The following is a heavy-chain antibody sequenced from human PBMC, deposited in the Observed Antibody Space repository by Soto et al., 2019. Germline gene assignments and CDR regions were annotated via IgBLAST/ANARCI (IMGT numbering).Heavy chain of an antibody. CDR1: GFTFNTHG. D-gene: IGHD6-19*01. CDR3: ERGFAVGVDN. Sequence: PGGSLRLSCAASGFTFNTHGMPWVRQAQGKGLVWVSRIYFDGIATNYADSVKGRLIVSRDNAKNTVYLQVNTLRAEDTAVYYCERGFAVGVDNWGQGTMVTVPS. J-gene: IGHJ4*02. CDR2: IYFDGIAT. V-gene: IGHV3-74*01.